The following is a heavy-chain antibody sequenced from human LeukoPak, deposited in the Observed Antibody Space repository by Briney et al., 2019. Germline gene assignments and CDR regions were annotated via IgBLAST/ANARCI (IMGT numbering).Heavy chain of an antibody. D-gene: IGHD2-15*01. J-gene: IGHJ4*02. CDR3: ARVEEKAEVIVVVVAAIDY. CDR2: ISSSSSTI. V-gene: IGHV3-48*02. CDR1: GFTFSSYS. Sequence: GGSLRLSCAASGFTFSSYSMNWVRQAPGKGLEWVSYISSSSSTIYYADSVKGRFTISRDNAKNSLYLQMNSLRDEDTAVYYCARVEEKAEVIVVVVAAIDYWGQGTLVTVSS.